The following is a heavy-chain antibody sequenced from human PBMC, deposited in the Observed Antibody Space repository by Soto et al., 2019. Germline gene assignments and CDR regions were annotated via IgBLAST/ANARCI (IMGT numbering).Heavy chain of an antibody. D-gene: IGHD3-10*01. Sequence: QVQLVQSGAELKKPGASVKVSCKASGYTFSNYDMNWVRQATGQGPEWIGWVNPNNGDTGYAQKFQGRVTLTTDISTTTAYMELTSLRSENTAIYYCAKVSRKGSAIDFDYWSQGTLITGSS. J-gene: IGHJ4*02. CDR2: VNPNNGDT. CDR1: GYTFSNYD. CDR3: AKVSRKGSAIDFDY. V-gene: IGHV1-8*01.